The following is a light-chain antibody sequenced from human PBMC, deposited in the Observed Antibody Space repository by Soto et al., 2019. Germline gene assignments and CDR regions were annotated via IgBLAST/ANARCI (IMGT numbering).Light chain of an antibody. CDR3: SSYTTTTRL. V-gene: IGLV2-14*01. CDR1: SSDIGSNNY. Sequence: QSALTQPASVSGSPGQSITISCTGTSSDIGSNNYVSWFQQRPGKAPTLIIYEVSNRPSGVSNHFSGSKSGNTASLTISGILPEDEAEYYYSSYTTTTRLFGGGTKLTVL. J-gene: IGLJ3*02. CDR2: EVS.